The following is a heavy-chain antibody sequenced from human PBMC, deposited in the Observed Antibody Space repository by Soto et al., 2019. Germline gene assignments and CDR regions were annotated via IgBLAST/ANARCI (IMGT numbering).Heavy chain of an antibody. CDR3: AKVRGYYDSSGLHYFDY. CDR1: GFPFSFYS. CDR2: VSGSGGST. V-gene: IGHV3-23*01. J-gene: IGHJ4*02. D-gene: IGHD3-22*01. Sequence: PGGSLRLSCAASGFPFSFYSMSWVRQAPGKGLEWVSGVSGSGGSTSYADSVKGRFTISRDNSKNTLYLQMNSLRGEDTAVYYCAKVRGYYDSSGLHYFDYWGQGTLVTVSS.